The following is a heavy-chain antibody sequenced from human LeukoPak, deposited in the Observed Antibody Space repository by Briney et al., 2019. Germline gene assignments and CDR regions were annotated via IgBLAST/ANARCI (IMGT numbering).Heavy chain of an antibody. CDR1: GFTFSSYA. J-gene: IGHJ4*02. V-gene: IGHV3-30-3*01. CDR2: ISYDGSNK. CDR3: AKDLGAVSDY. D-gene: IGHD1-26*01. Sequence: GRSLRLSCAASGFTFSSYAMHWVRQAPGKGLEWVAVISYDGSNKYYADSVKGRFTISRDNSKNTLYLQMNSLRAEDTAVYYCAKDLGAVSDYWGQGTLVTVSS.